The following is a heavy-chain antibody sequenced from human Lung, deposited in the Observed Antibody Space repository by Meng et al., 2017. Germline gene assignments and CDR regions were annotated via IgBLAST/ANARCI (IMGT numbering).Heavy chain of an antibody. J-gene: IGHJ2*01. Sequence: VTLKGSGPVMVKPSQTLSLTCTVSGGSISSSNYYWSWIRQPTGKGLEWSGNIYNSGSTYYNPSLKSRITISVETSKNQFSLNLSSVTAADTAVYYCARGQKGYFDLWGRGTLVTVSS. V-gene: IGHV4-30-4*01. CDR2: IYNSGST. CDR3: ARGQKGYFDL. CDR1: GGSISSSNYY.